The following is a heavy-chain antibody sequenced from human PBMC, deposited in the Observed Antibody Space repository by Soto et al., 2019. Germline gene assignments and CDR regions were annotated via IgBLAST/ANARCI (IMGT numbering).Heavy chain of an antibody. V-gene: IGHV3-48*04. CDR3: ARAGGYRKKPPTQGASVRAV. D-gene: IGHD3-10*01. CDR1: GFTFSTFN. Sequence: PVGFLRLSCAASGFTFSTFNMNWVRQAPGKGLEWVSYISSSGSTMYYTDSVKGRFTISRDNARNSLYLQMKSLRAEDTAVYYCARAGGYRKKPPTQGASVRAVGGKGTAVTVS. J-gene: IGHJ6*03. CDR2: ISSSGSTM.